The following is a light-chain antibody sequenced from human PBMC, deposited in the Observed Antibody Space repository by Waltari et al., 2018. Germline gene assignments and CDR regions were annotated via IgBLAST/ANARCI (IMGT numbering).Light chain of an antibody. V-gene: IGLV3-21*02. CDR1: TIRSKS. Sequence: SYVLTQPPSASVAPGHPARIPGVGNTIRSKSVHWYQQKPGQAPLLVVYDDSDRPSGIPERFSGSNSGNTATLTISRVEAGDEADYYCQVWDSSSVVFGGGTKLTVL. CDR3: QVWDSSSVV. CDR2: DDS. J-gene: IGLJ2*01.